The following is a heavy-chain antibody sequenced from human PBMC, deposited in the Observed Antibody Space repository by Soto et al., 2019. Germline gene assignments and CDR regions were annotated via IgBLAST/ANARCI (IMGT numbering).Heavy chain of an antibody. CDR3: AREMVDYDILTGYYNYYYYGMDV. CDR2: INPNSGGT. V-gene: IGHV1-2*02. Sequence: EEETLGASVKVSCKASGYTFTGYYMHWVRQAPGQGLEWMGWINPNSGGTNYAQKFQGRVTMTRDTFISTAYMELSRLRSDDTAVYYCAREMVDYDILTGYYNYYYYGMDVWGQGTTVTVSS. J-gene: IGHJ6*02. D-gene: IGHD3-9*01. CDR1: GYTFTGYY.